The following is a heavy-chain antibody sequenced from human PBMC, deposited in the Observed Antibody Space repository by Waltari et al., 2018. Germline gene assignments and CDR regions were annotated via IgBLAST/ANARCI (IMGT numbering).Heavy chain of an antibody. CDR1: GFTLSSFG. J-gene: IGHJ4*02. CDR3: ATSGWYCFDY. D-gene: IGHD6-19*01. Sequence: EVQLVESGGGLVQPGGSLRLSCAASGFTLSSFGMNWVGQTPGKGLEWVAGIKQDGSEKYYADSGKGRFTISRDNAKNSLYLQMNSLRAEDTAVYYCATSGWYCFDYWGQGTLVTVSS. CDR2: IKQDGSEK. V-gene: IGHV3-7*01.